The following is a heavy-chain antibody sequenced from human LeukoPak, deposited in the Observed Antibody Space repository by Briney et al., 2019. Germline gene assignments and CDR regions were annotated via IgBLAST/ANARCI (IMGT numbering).Heavy chain of an antibody. CDR1: GYTFTGYY. J-gene: IGHJ5*02. CDR3: ARGFTIFGVVIRFDP. D-gene: IGHD3-3*01. Sequence: ASVKVSCKASGYTFTGYYMHWVRQAPGQGLEWMGWTNPNSGGTNYAQKFQGRVTMTRDTSISTAYMELSRLRSDDTAVYYCARGFTIFGVVIRFDPWGQGTLVTVSS. CDR2: TNPNSGGT. V-gene: IGHV1-2*02.